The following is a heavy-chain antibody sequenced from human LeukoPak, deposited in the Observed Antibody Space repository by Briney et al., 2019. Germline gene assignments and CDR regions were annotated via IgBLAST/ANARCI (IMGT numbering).Heavy chain of an antibody. CDR1: GGSISSSSYY. Sequence: SETLSLTCTVSGGSISSSSYYWSWIRQPPGKGLEWIGEINHSGSTNYNPSLKSRVTISVDTSKNQFSLKLSSVTAADTAVYYCARGRGLGYCSGGSCYGMDVWGQGTTVTVSS. V-gene: IGHV4-39*07. J-gene: IGHJ6*02. D-gene: IGHD2-15*01. CDR2: INHSGST. CDR3: ARGRGLGYCSGGSCYGMDV.